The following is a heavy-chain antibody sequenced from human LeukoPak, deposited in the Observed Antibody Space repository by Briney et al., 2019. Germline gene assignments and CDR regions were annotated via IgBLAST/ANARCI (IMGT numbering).Heavy chain of an antibody. CDR3: ARFQGDPDYGAHKGLGY. J-gene: IGHJ4*02. V-gene: IGHV5-51*01. Sequence: GASLKISYQGSGSRFTSYWIGWVRPMPGKGLGWMGIIHPGDSDTRYSPSFQGQVTISADKSITTAYLQWSSLKASDTAMYYCARFQGDPDYGAHKGLGYWGQGTLVTVSS. D-gene: IGHD4-17*01. CDR1: GSRFTSYW. CDR2: IHPGDSDT.